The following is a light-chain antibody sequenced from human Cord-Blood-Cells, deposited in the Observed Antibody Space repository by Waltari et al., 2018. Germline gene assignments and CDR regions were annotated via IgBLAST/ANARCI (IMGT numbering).Light chain of an antibody. V-gene: IGKV3-15*01. CDR2: GAS. J-gene: IGKJ2*01. Sequence: EIVMTQSPXTLSVSPGERATLSCRASQSVSSNLAWYQQKPGQAPRLLIYGASTRATGIPARFSGSGSGTEFTLTISSLQSEDFAVYYCQQYNNWPGTFGQGTKLEIK. CDR3: QQYNNWPGT. CDR1: QSVSSN.